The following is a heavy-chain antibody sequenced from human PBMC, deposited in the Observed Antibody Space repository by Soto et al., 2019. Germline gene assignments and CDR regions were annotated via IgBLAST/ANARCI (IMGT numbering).Heavy chain of an antibody. CDR2: ISYDGSNK. CDR3: ARGGISSPHGYYFDY. V-gene: IGHV3-30-3*01. CDR1: GFTFSSYA. D-gene: IGHD3-3*02. Sequence: LRLSCAASGFTFSSYAMHWVRQAPGKGLEWVAVISYDGSNKYYADSVKGRFTISRDNSKNTLYLQMNSLRAEDTAVYYCARGGISSPHGYYFDYWGQGTLVTVSS. J-gene: IGHJ4*02.